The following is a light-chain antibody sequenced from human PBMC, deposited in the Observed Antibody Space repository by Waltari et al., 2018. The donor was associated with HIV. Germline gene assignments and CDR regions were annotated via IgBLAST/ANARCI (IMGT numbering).Light chain of an antibody. CDR2: DNN. J-gene: IGLJ2*01. CDR3: GTWDSSLSAVV. CDR1: SSNIGNNY. Sequence: QSVLTQPPSVSAAPGQKVTISCSGSSSNIGNNYVSWYQQLPGTAPKLLIYDNNTRPSGSPDRFSGSKSGTSATLGITGLQTGDEADYYCGTWDSSLSAVVFGGGTKLTVL. V-gene: IGLV1-51*01.